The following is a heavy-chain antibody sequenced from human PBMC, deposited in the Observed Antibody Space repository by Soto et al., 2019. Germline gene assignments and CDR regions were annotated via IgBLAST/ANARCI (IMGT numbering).Heavy chain of an antibody. J-gene: IGHJ4*02. V-gene: IGHV1-46*03. CDR1: GYSLTSHY. CDR3: AGDGAATGTGFDY. CDR2: LNPSGDRT. Sequence: QVLLVQSAAEVQKPGASVKLSCKASGYSLTSHYMYWVRQAPGQGLEWMGRLNPSGDRTTYSQKFQGRISMTRDTSTSTFYLEVRSLRSEDMAVYYCAGDGAATGTGFDYWGQGTLVTVSS. D-gene: IGHD6-13*01.